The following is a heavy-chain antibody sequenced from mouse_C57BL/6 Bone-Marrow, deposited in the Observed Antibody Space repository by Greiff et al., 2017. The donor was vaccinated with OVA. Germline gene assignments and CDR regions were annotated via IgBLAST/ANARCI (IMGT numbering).Heavy chain of an antibody. V-gene: IGHV1-72*01. CDR1: GYTFTSYW. CDR3: ASSRYFDV. CDR2: IDPHSGGT. J-gene: IGHJ1*03. Sequence: QVQLQQPGAELVKPGASVKLSCKASGYTFTSYWMHWVKQRPGRGLEWIGRIDPHSGGTKYNEKFKSKATLTVDKPSSTAYMQLISLTSEDAAVYYCASSRYFDVWGTGTTVTVSS.